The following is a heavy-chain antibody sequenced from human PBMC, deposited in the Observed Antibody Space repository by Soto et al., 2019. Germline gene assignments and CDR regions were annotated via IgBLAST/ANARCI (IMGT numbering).Heavy chain of an antibody. CDR2: INDSGRA. CDR3: EGLRGYYYYIAV. J-gene: IGHJ6*03. Sequence: QVKLQQWDAGLLKPSETLSLTCAVHGASSGTYYWTWIRQPPGKGLEWIGEINDSGRANHNPARKRRVIISVDPSKTQFSLRLNSVTAADAADYYCEGLRGYYYYIAVWGKGTGVTV. V-gene: IGHV4-34*01. D-gene: IGHD3-10*01. CDR1: GASSGTYY.